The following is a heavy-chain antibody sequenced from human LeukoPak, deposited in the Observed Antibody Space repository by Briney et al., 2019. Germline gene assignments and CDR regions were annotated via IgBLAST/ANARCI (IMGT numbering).Heavy chain of an antibody. Sequence: SETLSLTCTVSGGSISSYYWSWIRQPPGKGLEWIGYIYYSGSTNYNPSLKSRVTISVDTSKTQFSLKLRSVSAADTAVYYCARDGRGSYYGTLATWGQGTLVTVSS. V-gene: IGHV4-59*01. CDR3: ARDGRGSYYGTLAT. J-gene: IGHJ5*02. CDR1: GGSISSYY. CDR2: IYYSGST. D-gene: IGHD1-26*01.